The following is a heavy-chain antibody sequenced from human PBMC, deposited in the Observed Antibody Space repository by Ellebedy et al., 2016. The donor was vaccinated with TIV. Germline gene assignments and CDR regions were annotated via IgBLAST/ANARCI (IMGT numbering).Heavy chain of an antibody. Sequence: AASVKVSCKASGYTLTSYAMHGVRQAPGQRLEWMGWINAGNGNRKYSQKFQGRVTITRDTSARTAYMVLSRLRYDDTAVYYCAREGGYGGSHLFDYWGQGTMVTVSS. V-gene: IGHV1-3*01. D-gene: IGHD1-26*01. J-gene: IGHJ4*02. CDR1: GYTLTSYA. CDR3: AREGGYGGSHLFDY. CDR2: INAGNGNR.